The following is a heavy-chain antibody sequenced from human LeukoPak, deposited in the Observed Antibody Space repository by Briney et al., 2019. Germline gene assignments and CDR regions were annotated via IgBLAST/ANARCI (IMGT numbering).Heavy chain of an antibody. CDR3: VNTCSSTSCYADY. CDR2: ISSNGGST. CDR1: GFTFSSYA. J-gene: IGHJ4*02. D-gene: IGHD2-2*01. Sequence: PGGSLRLSCSASGFTFSSYAMHWVRQAPGKGLEYVSAISSNGGSTYYADSVKGRFTISRDNSKNTLYLQMSSLRAEDTAVYYCVNTCSSTSCYADYWGQGTLVTVSS. V-gene: IGHV3-64D*06.